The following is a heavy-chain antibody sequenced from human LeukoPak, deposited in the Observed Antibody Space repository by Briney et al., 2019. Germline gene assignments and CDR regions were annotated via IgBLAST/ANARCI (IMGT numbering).Heavy chain of an antibody. CDR3: ARGLYYYDSSGCLDY. V-gene: IGHV3-30*04. Sequence: GGSLRLSCAASGFTFSSYAMHWVRQAPGKGLEWVAVISYDGSNKYYADSVKGRFTISRDNSKNTLYLQMNSLRAEDTAVYYCARGLYYYDSSGCLDYWGQGTLVTVSS. J-gene: IGHJ4*02. D-gene: IGHD3-22*01. CDR1: GFTFSSYA. CDR2: ISYDGSNK.